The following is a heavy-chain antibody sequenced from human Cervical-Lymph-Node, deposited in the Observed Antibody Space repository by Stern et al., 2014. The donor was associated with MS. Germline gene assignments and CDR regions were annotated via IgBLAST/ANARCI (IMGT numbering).Heavy chain of an antibody. J-gene: IGHJ4*02. CDR2: ISAYNGNT. Sequence: MQLVESGAEVKRPGAAVKVSCKASGDTFTSYGFTWVRQAPGQGLEWMGWISAYNGNTKYAQNLQGRVTMTTDTSTRTAYMELRSLRSDDTAVYYCARGAYSSSSLGANWGQGTLVTVSS. D-gene: IGHD6-6*01. CDR3: ARGAYSSSSLGAN. V-gene: IGHV1-18*01. CDR1: GDTFTSYG.